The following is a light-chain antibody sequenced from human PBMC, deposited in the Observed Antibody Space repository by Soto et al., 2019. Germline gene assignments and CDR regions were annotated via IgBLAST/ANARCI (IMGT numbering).Light chain of an antibody. CDR3: QQYHNWPPIT. CDR1: QTVSSN. Sequence: EILLTQSPDTLSLSPGERATLSCRASQTVSSNYLAWCQQRPGQAPRLLIYGASTRAAGIPDRFSGSGSGTEFTLTISSLQSEDFAIYYCQQYHNWPPITFGQGTRLEIK. J-gene: IGKJ5*01. CDR2: GAS. V-gene: IGKV3D-15*01.